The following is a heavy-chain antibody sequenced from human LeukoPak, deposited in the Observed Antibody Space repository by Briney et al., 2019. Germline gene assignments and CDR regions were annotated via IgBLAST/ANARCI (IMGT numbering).Heavy chain of an antibody. Sequence: PGGSLRLSCAASGFTFSSDWMNWVRQAPGKGLEWVSAISGSGGSTYYADSVKGRFTISRDNSKNTLYLQMNSLRAEDTAVYYCAKDPSVVVTATLDYWGQGTLVTVSS. CDR2: ISGSGGST. J-gene: IGHJ4*02. CDR3: AKDPSVVVTATLDY. D-gene: IGHD2-21*02. V-gene: IGHV3-23*01. CDR1: GFTFSSDW.